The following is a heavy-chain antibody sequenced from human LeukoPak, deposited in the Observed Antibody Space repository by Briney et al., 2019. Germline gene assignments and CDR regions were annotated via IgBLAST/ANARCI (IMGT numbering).Heavy chain of an antibody. CDR1: GGSVSSYY. D-gene: IGHD3-22*01. CDR2: IYHSGST. V-gene: IGHV4-38-2*02. CDR3: ARDGRGYYDSSGYYYDWYFDL. J-gene: IGHJ2*01. Sequence: PSETLSLTCTVSGGSVSSYYWGWIRQPPGKGLEWIGSIYHSGSTYYNPSLKSRVTISVDTSKNQFSLKLSSVTAADTAVYYCARDGRGYYDSSGYYYDWYFDLWGRGTLVTVSS.